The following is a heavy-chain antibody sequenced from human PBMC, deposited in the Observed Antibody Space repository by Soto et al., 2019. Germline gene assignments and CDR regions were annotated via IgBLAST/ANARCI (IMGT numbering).Heavy chain of an antibody. CDR3: AKGNSSSWYRPALYYFDY. Sequence: PGGSLRLSCAASGFTFFNYAMSWVRQAPGKGLEWVSGISGSGGSTYYADSVKGRFTISRDNSKNTLYLQMNSLRAEDTAVYYCAKGNSSSWYRPALYYFDYWGQGTLVTVSS. CDR1: GFTFFNYA. J-gene: IGHJ4*02. D-gene: IGHD6-13*01. CDR2: ISGSGGST. V-gene: IGHV3-23*01.